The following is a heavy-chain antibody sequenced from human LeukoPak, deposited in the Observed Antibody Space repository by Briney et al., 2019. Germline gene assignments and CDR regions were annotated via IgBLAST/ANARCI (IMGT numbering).Heavy chain of an antibody. CDR1: GFTFSSYA. CDR3: AKWDRDYGGSHYLDY. Sequence: HPGGSLRLSCAASGFTFSSYAMSWVRQAPGKGLEWVSAISGSGGSTYYADSVKGRFTISRDHSKSTLYLQMNSLRAEDTAIYYCAKWDRDYGGSHYLDYWGQGTLVTVSA. CDR2: ISGSGGST. V-gene: IGHV3-23*01. J-gene: IGHJ4*02. D-gene: IGHD4-23*01.